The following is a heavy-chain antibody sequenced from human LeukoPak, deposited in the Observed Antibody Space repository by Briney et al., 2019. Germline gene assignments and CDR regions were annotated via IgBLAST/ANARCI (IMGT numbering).Heavy chain of an antibody. CDR3: ARLTFGGVIGFDY. Sequence: GGSLRLSCAASGFTFSSSSMNGVRQALGKGREWVSSISSSGSHMYYADSVKGRFTISRDNAKNSLYLQMNSLRAEDTAVYYCARLTFGGVIGFDYWGQGTLVTVSS. D-gene: IGHD3-16*02. CDR2: ISSSGSHM. V-gene: IGHV3-21*01. J-gene: IGHJ4*02. CDR1: GFTFSSSS.